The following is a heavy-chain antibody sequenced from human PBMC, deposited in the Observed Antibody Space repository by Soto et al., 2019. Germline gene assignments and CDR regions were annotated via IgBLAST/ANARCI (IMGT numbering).Heavy chain of an antibody. V-gene: IGHV4-4*02. J-gene: IGHJ3*02. CDR2: IYHSGST. Sequence: PSETLSLTCAVSGGSISSSNWWSWVRQPPGKGLEWIGEIYHSGSTNYNPSLKSRVTISVDKSKNQFSLKLSSVAAADTAVYYCARVILSFRGAPDDFDIWGQGTMVTVSS. D-gene: IGHD3-10*01. CDR3: ARVILSFRGAPDDFDI. CDR1: GGSISSSNW.